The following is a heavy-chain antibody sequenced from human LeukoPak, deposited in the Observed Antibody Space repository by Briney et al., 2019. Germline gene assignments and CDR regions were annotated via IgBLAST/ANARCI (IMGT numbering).Heavy chain of an antibody. Sequence: GGSLRLSCAASGFSFRSHGMNWVRQAPGKGLVWVSRINSDGSSTNYADSVKGRFTISRDNAKNTLHLQMNSLRAEDTAVYYCARGARGSGTASDYWGQGTLVTVSS. J-gene: IGHJ4*02. CDR1: GFSFRSHG. CDR2: INSDGSST. CDR3: ARGARGSGTASDY. D-gene: IGHD3-10*01. V-gene: IGHV3-74*01.